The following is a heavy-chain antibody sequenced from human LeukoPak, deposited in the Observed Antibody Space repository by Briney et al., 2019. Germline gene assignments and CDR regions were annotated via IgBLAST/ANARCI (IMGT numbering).Heavy chain of an antibody. CDR1: GFTFSSNY. D-gene: IGHD1-26*01. Sequence: GGSLRLSCAASGFTFSSNYMSWVRQAPGKGLEWVSVIYSGGSTYYADSAKGRFTISRDNSKNTLYLQMNSLRAEDTAVYYCASEVGATTTDYWGQGTLVTVSS. V-gene: IGHV3-66*02. CDR3: ASEVGATTTDY. J-gene: IGHJ4*02. CDR2: IYSGGST.